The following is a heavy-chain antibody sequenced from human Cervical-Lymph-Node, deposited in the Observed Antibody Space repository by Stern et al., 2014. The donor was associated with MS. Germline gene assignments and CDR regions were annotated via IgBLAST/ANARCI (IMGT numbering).Heavy chain of an antibody. CDR2: IYPGDSDP. D-gene: IGHD4-17*01. CDR3: ARDYGDYAFDY. V-gene: IGHV5-51*01. J-gene: IGHJ4*02. CDR1: GYSFTANW. Sequence: VQLVESGAEVKKPGESLKISCKGSGYSFTANWIAWVRQMPGKGLEGMGIIYPGDSDPRYSPSFQGQVTISADKSISTAYLQWSSLKASDTAMYYCARDYGDYAFDYWGQGTLVTVSS.